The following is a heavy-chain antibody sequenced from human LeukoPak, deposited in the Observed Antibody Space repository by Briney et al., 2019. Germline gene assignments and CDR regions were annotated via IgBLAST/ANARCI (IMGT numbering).Heavy chain of an antibody. CDR1: VYSISSGHY. D-gene: IGHD6-19*01. J-gene: IGHJ4*02. CDR2: IYHSGGT. Sequence: SETLSLTCTVSVYSISSGHYWGWIRQPPGKGLEWIGGIYHSGGTYYNPSLKSRVTISVDTSKNQFSLKLSSVTAADTAVYYCASTPVAGLGSYWGQGALVTVSS. V-gene: IGHV4-38-2*02. CDR3: ASTPVAGLGSY.